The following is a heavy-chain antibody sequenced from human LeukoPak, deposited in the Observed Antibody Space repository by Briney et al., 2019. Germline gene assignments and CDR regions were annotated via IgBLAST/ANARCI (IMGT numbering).Heavy chain of an antibody. Sequence: PSETLSLTCAVYGGSFSGYYWSWIRQPPGKWLEWIGGINHSGSTNYNPSLKSRVTISVDTSKNQFSLKLSSVTAADTAVYYCARAASEVPFDYWGQGTLVTVSS. J-gene: IGHJ4*02. CDR2: INHSGST. CDR3: ARAASEVPFDY. D-gene: IGHD4/OR15-4a*01. CDR1: GGSFSGYY. V-gene: IGHV4-34*01.